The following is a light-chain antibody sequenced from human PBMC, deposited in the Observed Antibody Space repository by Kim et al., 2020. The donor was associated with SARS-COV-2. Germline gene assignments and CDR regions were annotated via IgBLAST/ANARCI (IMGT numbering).Light chain of an antibody. J-gene: IGKJ2*01. CDR1: QSISSY. CDR2: AAS. Sequence: SASVGDTLTITCRASQSISSYLHWYKQKPGKAPKLLIYAASSLQSGVPSRFSGSASGTDFTLTISSLQPEDFATYYWQQTYSTPYTFGQGTKLEI. CDR3: QQTYSTPYT. V-gene: IGKV1-39*01.